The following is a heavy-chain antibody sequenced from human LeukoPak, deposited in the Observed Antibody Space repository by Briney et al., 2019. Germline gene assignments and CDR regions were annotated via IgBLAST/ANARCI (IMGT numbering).Heavy chain of an antibody. CDR1: GFTFSSYA. CDR3: ARSYGSGTPGKYGMDV. J-gene: IGHJ6*04. V-gene: IGHV3-23*01. D-gene: IGHD3-10*01. Sequence: GGSLRFSCAASGFTFSSYAMSWVRQAPGKGLEWVSAISGSGGSTYYADSVKGRFTISRDNSKNTLYLQMNSLRAEDTAVYYCARSYGSGTPGKYGMDVWGKGTTVTVSS. CDR2: ISGSGGST.